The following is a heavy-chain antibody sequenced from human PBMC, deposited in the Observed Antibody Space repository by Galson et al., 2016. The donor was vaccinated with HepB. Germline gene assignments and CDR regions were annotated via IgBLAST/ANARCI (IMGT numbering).Heavy chain of an antibody. J-gene: IGHJ4*02. CDR2: ISSNGGST. Sequence: SLRLSCAASGSSFSSYAMHWVRQAPGKRLEYVSGISSNGGSTYYADSVKGRFTISRDNSKNTLFLQMSSLRAEDTAVYYCVKGGTHCGVDCYPGLDYWGQGALVTVSS. CDR3: VKGGTHCGVDCYPGLDY. CDR1: GSSFSSYA. V-gene: IGHV3-64D*06. D-gene: IGHD2-21*02.